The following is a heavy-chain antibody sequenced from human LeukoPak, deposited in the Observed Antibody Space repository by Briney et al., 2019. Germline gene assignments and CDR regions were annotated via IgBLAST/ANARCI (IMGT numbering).Heavy chain of an antibody. Sequence: SGPGLVKPSETLSLTCTVSGGSISSGSYYWGWIRQPPGKGLEWIGSIYYSGSTYYNPSLKSRVTISVDTSKNQFSLKLSSVTAADTAVYYCARGEYSIGWFLPDYWGQGTLVTVSS. J-gene: IGHJ4*02. CDR2: IYYSGST. D-gene: IGHD6-19*01. CDR1: GGSISSGSYY. CDR3: ARGEYSIGWFLPDY. V-gene: IGHV4-39*01.